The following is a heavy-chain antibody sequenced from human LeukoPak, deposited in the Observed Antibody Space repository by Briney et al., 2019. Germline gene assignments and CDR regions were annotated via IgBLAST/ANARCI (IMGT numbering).Heavy chain of an antibody. D-gene: IGHD1-14*01. CDR1: GFTFSNYA. Sequence: GGSLRLSCAASGFTFSNYAINWVRQAPGKGLEWVSVISGSGGTTYYADSVKGRFTISRDSSKNTLYLQMNSLRAEDTAVYYCAKVSGGGLYYDGMDVWGQGTTVTVSS. CDR3: AKVSGGGLYYDGMDV. V-gene: IGHV3-23*01. J-gene: IGHJ6*02. CDR2: ISGSGGTT.